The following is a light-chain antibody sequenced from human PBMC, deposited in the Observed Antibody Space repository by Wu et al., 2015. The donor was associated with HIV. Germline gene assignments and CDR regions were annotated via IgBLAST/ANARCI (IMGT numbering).Light chain of an antibody. V-gene: IGKV3-20*01. CDR2: GAS. CDR3: QHYGSPPLWT. J-gene: IGKJ1*01. Sequence: EIVLTQSPGTLSLSPGERATLSCRASQSVSSTYLAWYQQKPGQAPRLLIYGASSRAAGFPDRFSGSGSGTDFTLTISRLEPEDFAVYYCQHYGSPPLWTFGQGTKVEIK. CDR1: QSVSSTY.